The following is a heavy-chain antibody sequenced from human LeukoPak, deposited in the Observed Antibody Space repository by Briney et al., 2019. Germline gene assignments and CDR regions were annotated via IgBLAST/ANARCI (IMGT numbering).Heavy chain of an antibody. J-gene: IGHJ4*02. CDR1: GFTFNSCG. V-gene: IGHV3-21*01. D-gene: IGHD1-14*01. Sequence: GGSLRLSCAASGFTFNSCGFNWVRQAPGKGLEWVSSIGPTGTDRYYADSVRGRFTISRDNAKNSMYLQMDSLRDEDTAVYYCATETIGRHYDYWGQGTLLTVSS. CDR2: IGPTGTDR. CDR3: ATETIGRHYDY.